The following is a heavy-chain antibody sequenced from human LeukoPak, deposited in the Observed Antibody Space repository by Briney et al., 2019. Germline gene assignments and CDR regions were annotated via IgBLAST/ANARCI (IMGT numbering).Heavy chain of an antibody. CDR2: IKQDGSEK. V-gene: IGHV3-7*01. Sequence: GGSLRLSCAASGFTFSRYWMSWVRQAPGRGLEWVANIKQDGSEKYYVDSVKGRFTISRDNAKNSLYLQMSSLRAEDTAVYYCARLLVYNSGGEAFDYWGQGTLVTVSS. CDR3: ARLLVYNSGGEAFDY. CDR1: GFTFSRYW. J-gene: IGHJ4*02. D-gene: IGHD3-10*01.